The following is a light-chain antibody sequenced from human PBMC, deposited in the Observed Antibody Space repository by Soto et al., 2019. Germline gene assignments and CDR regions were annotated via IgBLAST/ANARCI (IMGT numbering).Light chain of an antibody. CDR1: SSDVGYYNY. V-gene: IGLV2-8*01. Sequence: LTQPPSASGSPGQSVTISCTGTSSDVGYYNYVSWYQQHPGKAPKLMIYEVTKRPSGVPDRFSGSKSGNTASLTVSGLQADDEADYYCSSYAGSNNYVFGTGTKVTVL. CDR2: EVT. CDR3: SSYAGSNNYV. J-gene: IGLJ1*01.